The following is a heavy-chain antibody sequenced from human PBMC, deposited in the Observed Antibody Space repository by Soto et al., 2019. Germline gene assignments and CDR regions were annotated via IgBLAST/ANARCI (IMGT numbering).Heavy chain of an antibody. CDR3: VRGFSTVDYYFDF. Sequence: EVQLVESGGGLVQPGRSLRLSCAASGFTFDNYAMHWVRQGPGTGLEWVAGITWYGGRIHYADSVKGRFTISRDNTKNSLSLQINSLRAEDTALYFCVRGFSTVDYYFDFWGQGTQVNVSS. CDR2: ITWYGGRI. D-gene: IGHD4-4*01. CDR1: GFTFDNYA. J-gene: IGHJ4*02. V-gene: IGHV3-9*01.